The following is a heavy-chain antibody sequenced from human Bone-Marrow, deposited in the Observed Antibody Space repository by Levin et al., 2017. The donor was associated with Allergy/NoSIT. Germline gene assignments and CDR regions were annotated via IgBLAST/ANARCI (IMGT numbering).Heavy chain of an antibody. J-gene: IGHJ5*02. Sequence: SETLSLTCTVSGGSIDSGDYYWSWIRQPPGKGLEWIAYIYYSGSTYYNPSLKSRITISLDTSKNQFSLKLSSVTAADTAVYYCARDVGRSSYYVWGNYRSFDPWGQGTLVTVSS. V-gene: IGHV4-30-4*01. CDR1: GGSIDSGDYY. CDR2: IYYSGST. D-gene: IGHD3-16*02. CDR3: ARDVGRSSYYVWGNYRSFDP.